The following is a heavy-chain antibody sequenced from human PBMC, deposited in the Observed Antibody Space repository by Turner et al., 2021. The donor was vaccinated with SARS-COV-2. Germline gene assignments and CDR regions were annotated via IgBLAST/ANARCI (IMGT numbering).Heavy chain of an antibody. Sequence: EVQLVESGGGLIQPGGSLRLSCAASGFTVSSNYMSWVRQAPGKGLEWVSIIYRGSSTFYADSVKGRFTISRDNSKNTLYLQMNSLRAEDTAVYYCARDLGGLRFDYWGQGTLVTVSS. V-gene: IGHV3-53*01. CDR1: GFTVSSNY. J-gene: IGHJ4*02. CDR2: IYRGSST. CDR3: ARDLGGLRFDY. D-gene: IGHD2-15*01.